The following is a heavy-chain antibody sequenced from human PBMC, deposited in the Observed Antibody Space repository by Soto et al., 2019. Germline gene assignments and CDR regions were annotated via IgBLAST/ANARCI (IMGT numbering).Heavy chain of an antibody. Sequence: SETLSLTCAVSGGSISSSNWWSWVRQPPGEGLEWIGEIYHGGSTNYNPSLKSRVTISVDKSKNQFSLKLSSVTAADTAVYYCARAVVEFLRVVARNHNWFDPWGQGTLVTVSS. J-gene: IGHJ5*02. CDR3: ARAVVEFLRVVARNHNWFDP. D-gene: IGHD2-15*01. CDR2: IYHGGST. V-gene: IGHV4-4*02. CDR1: GGSISSSNW.